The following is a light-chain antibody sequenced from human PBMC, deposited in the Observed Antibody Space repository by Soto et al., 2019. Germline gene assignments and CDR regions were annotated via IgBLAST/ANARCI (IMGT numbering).Light chain of an antibody. Sequence: DIPLTQSPSTLSAPVGERVAITCRASQSISSWLAWYQQKPGKAPKLLIYDASSLESGVPSRFSGSGSGTEFTLTISSLQPDDFATYYCQQYNSYRITFGQGTRLEI. CDR3: QQYNSYRIT. CDR1: QSISSW. J-gene: IGKJ5*01. V-gene: IGKV1-5*01. CDR2: DAS.